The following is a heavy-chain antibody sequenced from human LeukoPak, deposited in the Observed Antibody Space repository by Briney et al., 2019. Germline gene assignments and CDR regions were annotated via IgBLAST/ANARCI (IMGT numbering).Heavy chain of an antibody. CDR2: IYYSGST. CDR3: ARVIGVFWSGYPYYFDY. D-gene: IGHD3-3*01. J-gene: IGHJ4*02. Sequence: SETLSLTCTVSGGSISSYYWSWIRQPPGKGLEWIGYIYYSGSTNYNPSLKSRVTISVDTSKNQFPLKLSSVTAADTAVYYCARVIGVFWSGYPYYFDYWGQGTLVTVSS. CDR1: GGSISSYY. V-gene: IGHV4-59*01.